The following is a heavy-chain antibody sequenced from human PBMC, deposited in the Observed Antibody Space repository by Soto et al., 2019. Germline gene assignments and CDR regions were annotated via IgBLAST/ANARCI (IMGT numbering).Heavy chain of an antibody. CDR3: AFYCSSTSCYSNWFDP. V-gene: IGHV1-69*02. J-gene: IGHJ5*02. Sequence: QVQLVQSGAEVKKPGSSVKVSCKASGGTFSSYTISWVRQAPGQGLEWMGRIIPILGIANYAQKFQGRVTINADKSTSTAYMELSSLRSEDTAVYYCAFYCSSTSCYSNWFDPWGQGTLVTVSS. CDR1: GGTFSSYT. CDR2: IIPILGIA. D-gene: IGHD2-2*01.